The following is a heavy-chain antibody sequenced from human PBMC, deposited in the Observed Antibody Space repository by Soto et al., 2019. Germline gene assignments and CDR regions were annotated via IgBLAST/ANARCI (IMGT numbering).Heavy chain of an antibody. Sequence: PSETLSLTCTVSGGSISSGLYYWTWIRQHPGKGLEWIGNIYSSGTTYYNPSLRSRVTIAVDTTNNQFSLRLSSVTAADTAVYFCARQQYCDSSTCYDSLYYQYMDVWGKGTMVTVSS. V-gene: IGHV4-39*01. CDR2: IYSSGTT. CDR3: ARQQYCDSSTCYDSLYYQYMDV. D-gene: IGHD3-22*01. J-gene: IGHJ6*03. CDR1: GGSISSGLYY.